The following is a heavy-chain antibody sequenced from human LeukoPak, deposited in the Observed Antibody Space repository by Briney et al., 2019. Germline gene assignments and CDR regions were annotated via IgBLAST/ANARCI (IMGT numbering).Heavy chain of an antibody. CDR2: IYPGDSDT. CDR1: GYSFTSYW. Sequence: GESLKISCKGSGYSFTSYWIGWVRQMPGKGLEWMGIIYPGDSDTRYSPSFQGQVTISADKSISTAYLQWSSLKASDTAMYYCARLRSEYSGGSCYFGGDWFDPWGQGTLVTVSP. V-gene: IGHV5-51*01. CDR3: ARLRSEYSGGSCYFGGDWFDP. J-gene: IGHJ5*02. D-gene: IGHD2-15*01.